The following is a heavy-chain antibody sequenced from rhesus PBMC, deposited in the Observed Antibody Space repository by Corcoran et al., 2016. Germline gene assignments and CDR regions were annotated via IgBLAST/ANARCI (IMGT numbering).Heavy chain of an antibody. J-gene: IGHJ1*01. CDR1: GFSLTTSGMG. CDR3: ALGGCSSTYCFVAEYFEF. CDR2: IYWDDDK. V-gene: IGHV2-174*01. Sequence: QVTLKESGPALVKPTQTLTLTCTFSGFSLTTSGMGVGWIRQPPGKALEWLALIYWDDDKRYSTSLKSRLTISKYTSKNQVVLTMTNMDPVDTATYYCALGGCSSTYCFVAEYFEFWGQGALVTVSS. D-gene: IGHD2-15*01.